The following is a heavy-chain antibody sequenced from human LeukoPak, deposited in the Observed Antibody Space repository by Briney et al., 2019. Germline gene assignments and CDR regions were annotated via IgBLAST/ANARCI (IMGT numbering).Heavy chain of an antibody. CDR3: SRENGAFSPFGY. Sequence: SETLSLTCGVSGGSVSNTNWWSWVRPPPGQGLEWIGEISLTGLTHYNPSLESRVTVSLDKSKNQLSLNLTSVTAADTAVYYCSRENGAFSPFGYWGQGTLVTVLS. CDR1: GGSVSNTNW. J-gene: IGHJ4*02. V-gene: IGHV4-4*02. CDR2: ISLTGLT. D-gene: IGHD2-8*01.